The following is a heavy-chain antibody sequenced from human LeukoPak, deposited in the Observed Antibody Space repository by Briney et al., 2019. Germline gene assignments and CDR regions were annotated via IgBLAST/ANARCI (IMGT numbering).Heavy chain of an antibody. CDR1: GGTFSSYA. Sequence: GASVKVSCKASGGTFSSYAISWVRQAPGQGLEWMGGIIPIFGTANYAQKFQGRVTITADESTSTAYMELSSLRSEDTAVYYCARGGISMVRGVTLYYYYYGMDVWGKGTTVTVSS. CDR3: ARGGISMVRGVTLYYYYYGMDV. D-gene: IGHD3-10*01. V-gene: IGHV1-69*13. J-gene: IGHJ6*04. CDR2: IIPIFGTA.